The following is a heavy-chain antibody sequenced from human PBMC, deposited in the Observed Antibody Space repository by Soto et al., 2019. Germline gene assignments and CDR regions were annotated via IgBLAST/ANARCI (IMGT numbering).Heavy chain of an antibody. D-gene: IGHD2-2*01. CDR1: GVALFSHG. CDR3: ARDWFADIVVVPAARPDLTLFY. Sequence: GTSVKGSCKASGVALFSHGISWGRPAPGQRLEGVGWISAYNGNTNYAQKLQGRVTMTTDTSTSTAYMELRSLRSDDTAVYYCARDWFADIVVVPAARPDLTLFYWGQGTLVTVS. CDR2: ISAYNGNT. J-gene: IGHJ4*02. V-gene: IGHV1-18*01.